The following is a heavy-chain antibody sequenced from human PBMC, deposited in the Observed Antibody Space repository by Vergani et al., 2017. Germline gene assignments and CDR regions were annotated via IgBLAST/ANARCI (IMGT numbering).Heavy chain of an antibody. Sequence: EVQLLESGGGLVQPGGSLRLSCAASGFTFSSYAMSWVRQAPGKGLEWVSAISGSGGSTYYADSVKGRFTISRDSSKNTLYLQMNSLRAEDTAVYYCAKGPSRYCSSTSGYRYFQHWGQGTLVTVSS. CDR1: GFTFSSYA. CDR3: AKGPSRYCSSTSGYRYFQH. D-gene: IGHD2-2*01. CDR2: ISGSGGST. J-gene: IGHJ1*01. V-gene: IGHV3-23*01.